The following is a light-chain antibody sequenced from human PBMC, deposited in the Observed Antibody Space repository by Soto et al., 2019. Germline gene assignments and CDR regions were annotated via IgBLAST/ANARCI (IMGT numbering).Light chain of an antibody. Sequence: DIVMTQSPDSRAVSLGERATINCKSSQSIFYSSDNKNYLTWYQQKPGQPPKLLIFWASTRESGVPDRFSGSGSGTDFTLTISSLQAEDVAVYYCQQYYSIPYTFGQGTKVDIK. CDR1: QSIFYSSDNKNY. J-gene: IGKJ2*01. CDR3: QQYYSIPYT. V-gene: IGKV4-1*01. CDR2: WAS.